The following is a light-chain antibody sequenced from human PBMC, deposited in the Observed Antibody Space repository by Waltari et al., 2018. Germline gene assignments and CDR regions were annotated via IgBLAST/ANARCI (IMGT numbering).Light chain of an antibody. CDR1: SNDVGNYTL. J-gene: IGLJ1*01. V-gene: IGLV2-23*02. CDR3: CSYAGTTSIYV. CDR2: EVT. Sequence: QSALTQPASVSGSPGESINISCTGTSNDVGNYTLVSWYQQHPDKAPKLIIFEVTKRPSRVANRCSGSKSGNTASLTIAGLQAEDEADYYCCSYAGTTSIYVFGSGTKVTVL.